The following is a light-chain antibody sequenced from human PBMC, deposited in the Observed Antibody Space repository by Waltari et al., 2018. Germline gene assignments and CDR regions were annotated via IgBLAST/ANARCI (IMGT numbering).Light chain of an antibody. CDR1: SSDVGVHDY. J-gene: IGLJ2*01. Sequence: QSALSPPASVSGSPGQSITISCTGASSDVGVHDYVSCYQKHQGKAPKLIIRDVNNRPSGVSNRFSGSKSGNTASLTISGLQAEDEADYYCSSYSTSSSLILFGEGTKVTVL. V-gene: IGLV2-14*03. CDR2: DVN. CDR3: SSYSTSSSLIL.